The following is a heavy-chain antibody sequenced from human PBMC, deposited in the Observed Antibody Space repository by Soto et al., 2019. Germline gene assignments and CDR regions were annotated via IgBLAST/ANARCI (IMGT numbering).Heavy chain of an antibody. D-gene: IGHD3-3*01. V-gene: IGHV3-74*01. CDR1: GFTFNNYW. CDR2: INDQGSSP. Sequence: GGSLRLSCAASGFTFNNYWMHWVRQAPGKGMVWVSRINDQGSSPSYADSVKGRLTISRDNAKNTLYLQMNSLRAEDTALYYCARVYDFWSGYYDGWGQGTLVTVSS. J-gene: IGHJ4*02. CDR3: ARVYDFWSGYYDG.